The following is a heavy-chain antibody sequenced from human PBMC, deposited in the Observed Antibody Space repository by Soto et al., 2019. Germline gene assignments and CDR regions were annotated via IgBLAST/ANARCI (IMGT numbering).Heavy chain of an antibody. D-gene: IGHD2-15*01. J-gene: IGHJ4*02. Sequence: GASVKVSCKASGGTFSSYAISWVRQAPGQGLGWMGWISAYNGNTNYAQKLQGRVTMTTDTSTSTAYMELRSLRSDDTAVYYCARDEPPLHCSAYWGQGTLVTVSS. V-gene: IGHV1-18*01. CDR3: ARDEPPLHCSAY. CDR2: ISAYNGNT. CDR1: GGTFSSYA.